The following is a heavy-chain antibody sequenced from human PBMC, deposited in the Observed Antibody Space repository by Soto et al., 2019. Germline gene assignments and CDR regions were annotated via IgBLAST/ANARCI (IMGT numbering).Heavy chain of an antibody. J-gene: IGHJ4*02. CDR2: IIPIFGTA. V-gene: IGHV1-69*13. CDR3: ATKPIRFLEWLPHFDY. D-gene: IGHD3-3*01. Sequence: ASVKVSCKASGGTFSSYAISWVRQAPGQGLEWMGGIIPIFGTANYAQKFQGRVTITADESTSTAYMELSSLRSEDTAVYYCATKPIRFLEWLPHFDYWGQGTLVTVSS. CDR1: GGTFSSYA.